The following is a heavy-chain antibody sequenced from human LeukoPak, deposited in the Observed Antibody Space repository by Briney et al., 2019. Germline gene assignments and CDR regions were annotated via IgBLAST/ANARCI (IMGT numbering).Heavy chain of an antibody. CDR3: ARPILPDYRMDV. V-gene: IGHV5-51*01. CDR1: GYSFPDYW. CDR2: IYAGDSDT. D-gene: IGHD3-3*02. J-gene: IGHJ6*02. Sequence: GKSLKISCRGSGYSFPDYWIGWVRQKPGKGLEWMGIIYAGDSDTTYSPSFQGQVTISVDKFVNSAYLEWSSLEASDTAIYYCARPILPDYRMDVWGQGTAVTVSS.